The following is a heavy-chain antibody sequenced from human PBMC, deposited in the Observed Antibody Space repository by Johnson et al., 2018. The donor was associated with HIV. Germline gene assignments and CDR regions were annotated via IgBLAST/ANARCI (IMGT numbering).Heavy chain of an antibody. Sequence: VQLVESGGGVVQPGRSLRLSCAASGFTLSTYGMHWVRQAPGKGLEWVANIKKDGSEKNYVDSVKGRFTISRDNAKNSLYLQMNSLRVEDTAVYYCVRTLKYCSSTTCSDAFDIWGQGTMVTVSS. CDR3: VRTLKYCSSTTCSDAFDI. D-gene: IGHD2-2*01. CDR2: IKKDGSEK. V-gene: IGHV3-7*05. J-gene: IGHJ3*02. CDR1: GFTLSTYG.